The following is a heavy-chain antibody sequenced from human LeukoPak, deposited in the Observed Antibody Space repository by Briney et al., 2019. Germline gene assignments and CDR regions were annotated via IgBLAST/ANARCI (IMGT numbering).Heavy chain of an antibody. D-gene: IGHD6-13*01. CDR3: ARDNAIAAAGYFDY. CDR2: ISSNGGST. Sequence: GGSLRLSCAASGFTFSSYAMHWVRQAPGKGLEYVSAISSNGGSTYYANSVKGRFTISRDNSKNTLYHQMGSLRAEDMAVYYCARDNAIAAAGYFDYWGQGTLVTVSS. CDR1: GFTFSSYA. J-gene: IGHJ4*02. V-gene: IGHV3-64*01.